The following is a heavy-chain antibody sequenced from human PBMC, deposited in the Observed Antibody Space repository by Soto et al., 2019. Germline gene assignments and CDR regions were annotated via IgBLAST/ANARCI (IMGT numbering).Heavy chain of an antibody. CDR2: INHSGST. CDR3: ARFVDGSGSYFKRYYYYGMDV. CDR1: GGSFSGYY. J-gene: IGHJ6*02. D-gene: IGHD3-10*01. V-gene: IGHV4-34*01. Sequence: SETLSLTCAVYGGSFSGYYWSWIRQPPGKGLEWIGEINHSGSTNYNPSLKSRVTISVDTSKNQFSLKLSSVTAADTAVYYCARFVDGSGSYFKRYYYYGMDVWGQGTTVTVSS.